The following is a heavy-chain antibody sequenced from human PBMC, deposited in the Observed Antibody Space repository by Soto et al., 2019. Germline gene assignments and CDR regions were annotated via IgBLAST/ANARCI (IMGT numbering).Heavy chain of an antibody. Sequence: QVQLQQWGAGLLKPSETLSLTCAVYGGSFSGYYWSWIREPPGKGLEWIGEINHSGSTNYNPSLKSRVTISVDTSKNQFSLKLSSVTAADTAVYYCARSEVYSSSSFSEYWGQGTLVTVFS. CDR3: ARSEVYSSSSFSEY. V-gene: IGHV4-34*01. J-gene: IGHJ4*02. CDR2: INHSGST. D-gene: IGHD6-6*01. CDR1: GGSFSGYY.